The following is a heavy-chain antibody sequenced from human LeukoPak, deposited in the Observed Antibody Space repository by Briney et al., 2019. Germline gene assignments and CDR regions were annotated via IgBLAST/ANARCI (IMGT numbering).Heavy chain of an antibody. J-gene: IGHJ6*03. CDR3: ARSGVDTAMGYYYYYMDV. D-gene: IGHD5-18*01. CDR2: IKQDGSEK. Sequence: GGSLRLSCAASGFTFSSYWMSWVRQAPGKGLEWVANIKQDGSEKYYVDSVKGRFTISRDNAKNSLYLQMNSLRAEDTAVYYCARSGVDTAMGYYYYYMDVWGKGTTVTVSS. V-gene: IGHV3-7*01. CDR1: GFTFSSYW.